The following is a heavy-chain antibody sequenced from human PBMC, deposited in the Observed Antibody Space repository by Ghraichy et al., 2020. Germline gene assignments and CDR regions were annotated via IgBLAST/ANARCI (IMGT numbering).Heavy chain of an antibody. CDR2: INHSGST. D-gene: IGHD2-2*01. J-gene: IGHJ5*02. V-gene: IGHV4-34*01. CDR1: GGSFSGYY. Sequence: SETLSLTCAVYGGSFSGYYWSWIRQPPGKGLEWIGEINHSGSTNYNPSLKSRVTISVDTSKNQFSLKLSSVTAADTAVYYCARGSVVPAATTEGGRYNWFDPWGQGTLVTVSS. CDR3: ARGSVVPAATTEGGRYNWFDP.